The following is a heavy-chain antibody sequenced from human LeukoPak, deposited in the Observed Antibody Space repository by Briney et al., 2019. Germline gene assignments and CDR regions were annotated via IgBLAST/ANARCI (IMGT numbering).Heavy chain of an antibody. CDR1: GFTVSSNY. V-gene: IGHV3-53*01. CDR3: AKRSTTSFLDY. Sequence: PGGSLRLSCAASGFTVSSNYMSWVRQAPGKGLEWVSVIYSGGSTYYADSVKGRFTISRDNSKNMVYLQMNSLRAEDTAVYYCAKRSTTSFLDYWGQGTLVTVSS. CDR2: IYSGGST. D-gene: IGHD2-2*01. J-gene: IGHJ4*02.